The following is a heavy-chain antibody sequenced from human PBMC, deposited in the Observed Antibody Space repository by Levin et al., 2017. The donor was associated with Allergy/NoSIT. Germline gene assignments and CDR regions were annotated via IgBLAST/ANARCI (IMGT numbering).Heavy chain of an antibody. V-gene: IGHV3-21*01. CDR2: ISGNSIYI. D-gene: IGHD3-3*01. CDR1: GIMFSSYS. J-gene: IGHJ5*02. CDR3: ARDYDFWSGYYTGRENA. Sequence: SGGSLRLSCAASGIMFSSYSMSWVRQARGKGLEWVSSISGNSIYISYADSVKGRFTISRDNAKNSLFLQMNSLRAEDTGLYYCARDYDFWSGYYTGRENAWGQGTLVTVSS.